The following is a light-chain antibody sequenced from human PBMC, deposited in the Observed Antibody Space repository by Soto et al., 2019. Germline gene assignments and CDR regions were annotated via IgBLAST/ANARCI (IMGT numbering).Light chain of an antibody. CDR3: QQYNNWPPWT. CDR1: ESVSTN. J-gene: IGKJ1*01. V-gene: IGKV3-15*01. Sequence: EIVMTQSPATLSVSPGERATLSCRASESVSTNLAWYQQKAGQAPRLLIYGASTRATGIPARFSGSGPGTDFTLTISRLEPEDFAVYYCQQYNNWPPWTFGQGTKVDI. CDR2: GAS.